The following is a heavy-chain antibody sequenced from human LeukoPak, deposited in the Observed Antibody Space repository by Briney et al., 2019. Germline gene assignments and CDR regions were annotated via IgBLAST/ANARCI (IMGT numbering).Heavy chain of an antibody. V-gene: IGHV3-48*03. CDR3: ARDRYYDAFDI. Sequence: PGGSLRLSCAASGFTFSSYEMNWVRQAPGKGLEWVSYISSSGSTIYYADSVKGRFTISRDNAKNSLYLQMNSLRAEDTAVYYCARDRYYDAFDIWGQGTMVTVSS. D-gene: IGHD2-8*01. J-gene: IGHJ3*02. CDR2: ISSSGSTI. CDR1: GFTFSSYE.